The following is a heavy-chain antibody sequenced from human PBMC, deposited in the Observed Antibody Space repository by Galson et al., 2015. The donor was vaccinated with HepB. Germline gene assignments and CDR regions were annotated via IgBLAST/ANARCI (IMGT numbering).Heavy chain of an antibody. D-gene: IGHD6-19*01. CDR2: ISYDGNNK. CDR1: GLTFSSYG. CDR3: AKDALHSSGWYGTERHFDY. J-gene: IGHJ4*02. V-gene: IGHV3-30*18. Sequence: SLRLSCAASGLTFSSYGMHWVRQAPGKGLEWVAVISYDGNNKYYVDSVKGRFTISRDNSKNTLYLQMNSLRAEDTAVYYCAKDALHSSGWYGTERHFDYWGQGTLVTVSS.